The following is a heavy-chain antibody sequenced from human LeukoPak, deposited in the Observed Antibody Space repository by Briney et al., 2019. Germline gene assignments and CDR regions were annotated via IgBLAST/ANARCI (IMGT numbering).Heavy chain of an antibody. CDR2: ISSSSSTI. CDR1: GFTFSSYS. V-gene: IGHV3-48*04. D-gene: IGHD1-26*01. J-gene: IGHJ4*02. CDR3: AREGGQIVGATNRRRGYFDY. Sequence: GGSLRLSCAASGFTFSSYSMNWVRQAPGKGLEWVSYISSSSSTIYYADSVKGRFTISRDNAKNSLYLQMNSLRAEDTAVYYCAREGGQIVGATNRRRGYFDYWGQGTLVTVSS.